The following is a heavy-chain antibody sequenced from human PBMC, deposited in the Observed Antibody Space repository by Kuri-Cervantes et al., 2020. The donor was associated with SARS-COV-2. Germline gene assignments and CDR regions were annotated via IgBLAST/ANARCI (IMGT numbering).Heavy chain of an antibody. Sequence: GGSLRLSCAASGFTFSSYAMSWVRLAPGKGLEWVSAISGSGSTIYYADSVKGRFTISRDNAKNSLYLQMNSLRAEDTAVYYCARNRYCSSTSCYMEFSFWGQGTLVTVSS. V-gene: IGHV3-48*01. CDR2: ISGSGSTI. CDR1: GFTFSSYA. CDR3: ARNRYCSSTSCYMEFSF. D-gene: IGHD2-2*02. J-gene: IGHJ4*02.